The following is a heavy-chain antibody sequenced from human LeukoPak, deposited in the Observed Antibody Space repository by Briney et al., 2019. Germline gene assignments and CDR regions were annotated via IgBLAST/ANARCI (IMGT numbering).Heavy chain of an antibody. D-gene: IGHD1-26*01. CDR2: IYTSGIT. CDR3: AREDAGGTYSFDY. Sequence: GGSLRLSCAVSGFTVSSNFTSWVRQAPGKGPEWVSVIYTSGITYYADSVRGRFTISRDNSKNTLYLQMDSLTAEDTAVYYCAREDAGGTYSFDYWGQGTLVTVSS. V-gene: IGHV3-66*01. CDR1: GFTVSSNF. J-gene: IGHJ4*02.